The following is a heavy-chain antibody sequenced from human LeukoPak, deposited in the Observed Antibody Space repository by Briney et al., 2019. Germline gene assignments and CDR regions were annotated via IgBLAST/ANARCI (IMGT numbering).Heavy chain of an antibody. CDR3: ARHRGTVRSFDY. CDR2: IYYSGST. J-gene: IGHJ4*02. CDR1: GGSISSYY. D-gene: IGHD1/OR15-1a*01. Sequence: PSETLSLTCTVSGGSISSYYWSWIRQPPGKGLEWIGYIYYSGSTNYNPSLKSRVTISIDTSKNQFSLKLSSVTAADTAVYYCARHRGTVRSFDYWGQGTLVTVSS. V-gene: IGHV4-59*08.